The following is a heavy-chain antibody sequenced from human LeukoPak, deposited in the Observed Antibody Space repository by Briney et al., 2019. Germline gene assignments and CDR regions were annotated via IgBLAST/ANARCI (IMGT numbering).Heavy chain of an antibody. CDR1: NYTFTSYG. V-gene: IGHV1-18*01. CDR2: ISPYNGRT. CDR3: ARDGDQVESGSAFDI. J-gene: IGHJ3*02. Sequence: ASVKVSCKAFNYTFTSYGISWVRQAPGKGLEWMAWISPYNGRTLYSAKLQGRVTLTRDTTTDTAYMELTSLKSDDTAVYYCARDGDQVESGSAFDIWGQGTMVTVSS. D-gene: IGHD5-24*01.